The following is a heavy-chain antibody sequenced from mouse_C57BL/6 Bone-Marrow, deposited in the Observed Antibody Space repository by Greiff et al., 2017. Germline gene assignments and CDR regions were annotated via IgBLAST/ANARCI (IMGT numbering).Heavy chain of an antibody. CDR1: GYAFSSSW. CDR2: IYPGDGDT. D-gene: IGHD1-1*01. Sequence: VKLQQSGPELVKPGASVKISCKASGYAFSSSWMNWVKQRPGKGLEWIGRIYPGDGDTNYNGKFKGKATLTADKSSSTAYRQLSSLTSEDSAVYFCARGAGHYYGSSYLAWFAYWGQGTLVTVSA. J-gene: IGHJ3*01. V-gene: IGHV1-82*01. CDR3: ARGAGHYYGSSYLAWFAY.